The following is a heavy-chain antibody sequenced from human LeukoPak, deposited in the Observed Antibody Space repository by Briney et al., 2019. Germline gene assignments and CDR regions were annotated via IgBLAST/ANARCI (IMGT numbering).Heavy chain of an antibody. CDR1: GYTFTSYG. Sequence: WASVRVSCKASGYTFTSYGISWVRQAPGQGLEWMGWISAYNGNTNYAQKLQGRVTMTTDTSTSTAYMELRSLRSDDTAVYYCARAYRGYGYFGYWGQGTLVTVSS. V-gene: IGHV1-18*01. J-gene: IGHJ4*02. CDR2: ISAYNGNT. CDR3: ARAYRGYGYFGY. D-gene: IGHD5-12*01.